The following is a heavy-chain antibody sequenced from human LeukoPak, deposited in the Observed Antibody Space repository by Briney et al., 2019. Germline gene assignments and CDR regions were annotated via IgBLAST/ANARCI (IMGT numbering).Heavy chain of an antibody. CDR3: AGSYYLLRFDY. CDR1: GFTFSSYA. Sequence: GGSLRLSCAASGFTFSSYAMSWVRQAPGKALNCLSANSGSGGSTYYAGSVKGRFTISRDNSKNTLYLQMNSLRAEDTAVYYCAGSYYLLRFDYWGQGTLVTVSS. V-gene: IGHV3-23*01. D-gene: IGHD2-15*01. J-gene: IGHJ4*02. CDR2: NSGSGGST.